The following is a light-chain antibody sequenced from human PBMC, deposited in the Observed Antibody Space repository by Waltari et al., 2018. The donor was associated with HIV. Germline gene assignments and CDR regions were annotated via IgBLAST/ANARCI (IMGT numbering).Light chain of an antibody. J-gene: IGLJ2*01. Sequence: QSALTQPPSASGSLGQSVPISCTGTGRDLGGFDYVSWFQQHPGKVPKLIIYEVTQRPSGVPDRFSGSKSGNTAYLTVSGLQADDEADYYCSSYESINNHVVFGGGTSLTVL. CDR1: GRDLGGFDY. CDR3: SSYESINNHVV. V-gene: IGLV2-8*01. CDR2: EVT.